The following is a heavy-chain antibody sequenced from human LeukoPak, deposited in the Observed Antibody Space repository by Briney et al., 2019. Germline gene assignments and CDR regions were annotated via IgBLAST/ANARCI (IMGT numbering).Heavy chain of an antibody. CDR2: IYYSGST. V-gene: IGHV4-59*01. Sequence: SETLSLTCTVSGGSISSYYWSWLRQPPGKGLEWIGYIYYSGSTNYNPSLKSRVTISVDTSKNQFSLKLSSVTAADTAVYYCARVYPYSGSCLFDYWGQGTLVTVSS. CDR3: ARVYPYSGSCLFDY. CDR1: GGSISSYY. J-gene: IGHJ4*02. D-gene: IGHD1-26*01.